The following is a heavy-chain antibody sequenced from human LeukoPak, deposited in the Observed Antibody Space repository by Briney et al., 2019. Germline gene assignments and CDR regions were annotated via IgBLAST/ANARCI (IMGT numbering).Heavy chain of an antibody. CDR1: GFTFTGYA. CDR3: AKDDGRTYYLDF. J-gene: IGHJ4*02. Sequence: PGGSLRLSCAASGFTFTGYAMTWVRQAPGKRLEWVSAINGGGIITYYADSVNGRFTISRDNSKNTLYLQMNSLRAEDTAVYFCAKDDGRTYYLDFWGQGTLVTVSS. V-gene: IGHV3-23*01. D-gene: IGHD1-26*01. CDR2: INGGGIIT.